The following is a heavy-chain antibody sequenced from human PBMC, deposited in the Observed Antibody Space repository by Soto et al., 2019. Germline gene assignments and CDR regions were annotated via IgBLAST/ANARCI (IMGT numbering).Heavy chain of an antibody. D-gene: IGHD3-22*01. V-gene: IGHV1-18*01. CDR1: GYTFTSYG. Sequence: ASVKVSCKASGYTFTSYGISWVRQAPGQGLEWMGWISAYNGDTNYAQKLQGRVTMTTDTSTSTAYMELRSLRSDDTAVYYCARCQSGTGYDSSGCYYYYGMDVWGQGTTVTVSS. CDR3: ARCQSGTGYDSSGCYYYYGMDV. J-gene: IGHJ6*02. CDR2: ISAYNGDT.